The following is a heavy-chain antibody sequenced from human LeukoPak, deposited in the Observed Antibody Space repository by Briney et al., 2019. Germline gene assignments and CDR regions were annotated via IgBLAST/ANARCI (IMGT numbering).Heavy chain of an antibody. J-gene: IGHJ2*01. CDR2: INSDGSDT. D-gene: IGHD4-17*01. CDR1: GFTFSSYL. Sequence: GGSLRLSCAASGFTFSSYLMHWVRQAPGKGLVWVSRINSDGSDTGYADSVKGRFTISRENAKNSLYLQMNSLRAGDTAVYYCARTTVTSGPYWYFDLWGRGTLVTVSS. V-gene: IGHV3-74*01. CDR3: ARTTVTSGPYWYFDL.